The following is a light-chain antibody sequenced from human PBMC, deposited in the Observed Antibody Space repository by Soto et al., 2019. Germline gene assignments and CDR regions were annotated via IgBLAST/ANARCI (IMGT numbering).Light chain of an antibody. J-gene: IGKJ2*01. V-gene: IGKV1-39*01. CDR3: QQSYKTQHT. Sequence: DIQMTQSPSSVSASVGDRVTITCRASQHISTWLTWYQQKPGKAPKVLIHAASSLQSGVPSRFSGSGSGTDFTLSISSLQSEDFATYYCQQSYKTQHTFGQGTKVDIK. CDR1: QHISTW. CDR2: AAS.